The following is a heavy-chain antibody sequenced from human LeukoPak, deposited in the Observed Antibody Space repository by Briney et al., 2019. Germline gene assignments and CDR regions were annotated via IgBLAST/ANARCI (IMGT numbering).Heavy chain of an antibody. CDR2: ISYDGNDK. CDR1: GFSFSPYG. V-gene: IGHV3-30*03. D-gene: IGHD3-10*01. CDR3: VRGRGSYGWFDP. Sequence: PGGSLRLSCAASGFSFSPYGMHWVRQAPGKGLEWVAVISYDGNDKHYVDSVKGRFTVSRDDAKNTVDLQMSSLRGEDTAVYYCVRGRGSYGWFDPWGQGTLVTVSS. J-gene: IGHJ5*02.